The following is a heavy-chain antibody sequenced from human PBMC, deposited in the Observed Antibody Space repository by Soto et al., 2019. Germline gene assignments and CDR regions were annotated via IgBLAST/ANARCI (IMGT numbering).Heavy chain of an antibody. CDR1: GGSITSGGYS. Sequence: PSETLSLTCAVSGGSITSGGYSWTWIRQPPGRGLEWIGYIYNSGSTYYNPSLRSRVTISVDRSRHQFSLKLSSVTAADTAVYYCARGEMATIMPRYWGQGTLVTVSS. CDR3: ARGEMATIMPRY. V-gene: IGHV4-30-2*01. D-gene: IGHD5-12*01. J-gene: IGHJ4*02. CDR2: IYNSGST.